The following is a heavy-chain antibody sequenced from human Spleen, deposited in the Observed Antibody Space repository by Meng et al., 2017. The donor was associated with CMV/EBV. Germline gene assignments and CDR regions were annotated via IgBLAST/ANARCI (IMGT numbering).Heavy chain of an antibody. D-gene: IGHD3-22*01. J-gene: IGHJ4*02. CDR1: GGSVRSDNYY. CDR2: VDYSGST. V-gene: IGHV4-61*01. Sequence: SETLSLTCTVSGGSVRSDNYYWNWIRQPPGKGLEWIGYVDYSGSTKYNPSLNSRVTISLDTSKNQFSLKLSSVTAADTAVYYCARALLRPVYYYDSSGYYPHFDYWGQGTLVTVSS. CDR3: ARALLRPVYYYDSSGYYPHFDY.